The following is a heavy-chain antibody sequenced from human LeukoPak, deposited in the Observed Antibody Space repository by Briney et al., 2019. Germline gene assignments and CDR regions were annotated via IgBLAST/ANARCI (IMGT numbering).Heavy chain of an antibody. D-gene: IGHD3-10*01. V-gene: IGHV3-11*06. J-gene: IGHJ4*02. Sequence: GGSLRLSCAASGFTFSDYYMNWIRQAPGKGLEWVSYISTTSSFTNYADSVKGRFTISRDNAKNTLFLQMNSLRAEDTALYYCARDRGGLGPTTTDYWGQGTLVTVSS. CDR2: ISTTSSFT. CDR1: GFTFSDYY. CDR3: ARDRGGLGPTTTDY.